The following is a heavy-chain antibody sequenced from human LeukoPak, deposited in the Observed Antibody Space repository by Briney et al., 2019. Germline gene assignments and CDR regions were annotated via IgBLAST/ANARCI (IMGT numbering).Heavy chain of an antibody. CDR2: ISAYNGNT. V-gene: IGHV1-18*01. CDR1: GYTFTSYG. J-gene: IGHJ3*02. Sequence: ASVKVSCKASGYTFTSYGISWVRQAPGQGLEWMGWISAYNGNTNYTQKVQGRVTMTTDTSTSTAYMELRSLRSDDTAVYYCACGSRQPDAFDIWGQGTMVTVSS. CDR3: ACGSRQPDAFDI. D-gene: IGHD1-14*01.